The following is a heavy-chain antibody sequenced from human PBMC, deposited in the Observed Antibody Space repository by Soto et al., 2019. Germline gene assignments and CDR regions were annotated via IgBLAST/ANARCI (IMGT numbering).Heavy chain of an antibody. D-gene: IGHD2-2*01. J-gene: IGHJ3*02. Sequence: GGSLRLSCAASGFTVSSNYMSWVRQAPGKGLEWVSVIYSGGSTYYADSVKGRFPISRHNSKNTLYLQMNSLRAEDTAVYYCLVQRVGPAAYGDAFDIWGQGTMVTVAS. CDR2: IYSGGST. V-gene: IGHV3-53*04. CDR1: GFTVSSNY. CDR3: LVQRVGPAAYGDAFDI.